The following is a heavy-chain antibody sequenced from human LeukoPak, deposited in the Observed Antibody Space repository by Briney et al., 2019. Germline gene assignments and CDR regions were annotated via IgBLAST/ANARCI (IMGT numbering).Heavy chain of an antibody. CDR2: ISYDGSNK. Sequence: GRSLRLSCAASGFTFSSYGMHWVRQAPGKGLEWVAVISYDGSNKYYADSVKGRFTISRDNSKNTLYLQMNSLRAEDTAVYYCASLIPSYWGQGTLVTVSS. V-gene: IGHV3-30*03. CDR1: GFTFSSYG. CDR3: ASLIPSY. D-gene: IGHD2-21*01. J-gene: IGHJ4*02.